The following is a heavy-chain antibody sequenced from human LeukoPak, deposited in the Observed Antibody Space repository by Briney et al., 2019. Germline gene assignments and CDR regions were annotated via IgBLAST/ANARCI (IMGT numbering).Heavy chain of an antibody. CDR2: ISSSSSYI. J-gene: IGHJ4*02. CDR1: GFTFSSYS. Sequence: GGSLRLSCAASGFTFSSYSMNWVRQAPGKGLEWVSSISSSSSYIYYADSVKGRFTISRDNAKNSLYLQMNSLRAEDTAVYYCARSMVRGVIGSHFDYWGQGTLVTVSS. D-gene: IGHD3-10*01. CDR3: ARSMVRGVIGSHFDY. V-gene: IGHV3-21*01.